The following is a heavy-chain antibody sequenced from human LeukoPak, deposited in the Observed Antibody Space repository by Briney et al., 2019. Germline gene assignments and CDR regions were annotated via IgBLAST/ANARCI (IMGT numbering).Heavy chain of an antibody. D-gene: IGHD3-3*01. CDR1: GLTFSSYA. V-gene: IGHV3-7*01. CDR2: IKQDGSEK. CDR3: ARVGVDYDFWSGYYPTYYFDY. J-gene: IGHJ4*02. Sequence: GGSLRLSCAASGLTFSSYAMSWVRQAPGKGLEWVANIKQDGSEKYYVDSVKGRFTISRDNAKNSLYLQMNSLRAEDTAVYYCARVGVDYDFWSGYYPTYYFDYWGQGTLVTVSS.